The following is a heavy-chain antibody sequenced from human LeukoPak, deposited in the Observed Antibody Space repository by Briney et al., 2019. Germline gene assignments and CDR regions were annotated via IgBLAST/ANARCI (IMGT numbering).Heavy chain of an antibody. J-gene: IGHJ2*01. CDR2: MNPSSGNT. Sequence: ASVKVSCKAAGYTFSSYDINWVRQAPGQGLEYMGWMNPSSGNTGYTQKFQGRITMTRDTSIGTAYMELSSLKSEDTALYYCTRMRRYTHGYWYLDLWGRGTLVTVSS. CDR1: GYTFSSYD. CDR3: TRMRRYTHGYWYLDL. D-gene: IGHD5-18*01. V-gene: IGHV1-8*01.